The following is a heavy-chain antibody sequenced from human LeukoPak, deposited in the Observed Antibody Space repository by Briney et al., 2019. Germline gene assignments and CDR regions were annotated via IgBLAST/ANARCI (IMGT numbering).Heavy chain of an antibody. Sequence: GRSLRLSCAASGFTFSSCGMHWVRQAPGKGLEWVAVIWYDGSNKYYADSVKGRFTISRDNSKNTLYLQMNSLRAEDTAVYYCAKGDLYGDYVILNRGQGTLVTVSS. D-gene: IGHD4-17*01. CDR2: IWYDGSNK. CDR1: GFTFSSCG. J-gene: IGHJ4*02. CDR3: AKGDLYGDYVILN. V-gene: IGHV3-33*06.